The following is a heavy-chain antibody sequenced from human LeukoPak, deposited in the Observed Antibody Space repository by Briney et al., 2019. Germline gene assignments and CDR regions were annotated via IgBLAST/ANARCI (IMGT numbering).Heavy chain of an antibody. CDR2: FDPDDGET. D-gene: IGHD1-26*01. Sequence: GASVKVSCKVSGYTLTELPIHWVRQAPGKGLEWMGGFDPDDGETGYAQMFQGRVTMTEDTSSDTASMELSSLRSEDTAVYYCATGTSGSYYVGIVRPIDYWGQGTLVTVSS. CDR1: GYTLTELP. CDR3: ATGTSGSYYVGIVRPIDY. V-gene: IGHV1-24*01. J-gene: IGHJ4*02.